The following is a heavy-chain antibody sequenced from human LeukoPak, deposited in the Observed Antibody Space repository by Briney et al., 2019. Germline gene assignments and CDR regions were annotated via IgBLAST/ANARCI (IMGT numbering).Heavy chain of an antibody. D-gene: IGHD4-17*01. V-gene: IGHV4-34*01. CDR2: INHSGST. CDR1: GGSFSGYY. J-gene: IGHJ4*02. CDR3: ARTAVTEDY. Sequence: SETPSLTCAVYGGSFSGYYWSWIRQPPGKGLEWIGEINHSGSTNYNPSLKSRVTISVDTSKNQFSLKLSSVTAADTAVYYCARTAVTEDYWGQGTLVTVSS.